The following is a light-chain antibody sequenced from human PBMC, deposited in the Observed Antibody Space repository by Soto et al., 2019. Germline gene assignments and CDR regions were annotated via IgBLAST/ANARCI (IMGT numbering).Light chain of an antibody. Sequence: EIVLTQSPGPLSLSPGERATLSCRASQSVSSSYLAWYQQKPGQAPRLLIYGASSRATGIPDRFSGSGSGTDFTLTISRLEPEDVAVYFCQQYSYSPMTFGQGTKVGIK. CDR2: GAS. J-gene: IGKJ1*01. CDR1: QSVSSSY. V-gene: IGKV3-20*01. CDR3: QQYSYSPMT.